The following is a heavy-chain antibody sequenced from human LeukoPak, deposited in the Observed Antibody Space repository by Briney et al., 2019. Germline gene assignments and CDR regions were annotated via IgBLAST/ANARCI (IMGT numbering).Heavy chain of an antibody. D-gene: IGHD6-13*01. J-gene: IGHJ4*02. V-gene: IGHV3-49*04. CDR1: GFTFSSYW. Sequence: GGSLRLSCAASGFTFSSYWMSWVRQAPGKGLEWVGFIRSKAYGRTTEYAASVKGRFSISRDDSKSSAYLEMNSLKTEDTAVYYCTRGPRGSSWYLDYWGQGTLVTVSS. CDR3: TRGPRGSSWYLDY. CDR2: IRSKAYGRTT.